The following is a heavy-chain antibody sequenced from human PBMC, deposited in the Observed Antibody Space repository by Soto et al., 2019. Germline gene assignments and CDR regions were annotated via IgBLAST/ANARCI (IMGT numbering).Heavy chain of an antibody. Sequence: GGSLRLSCVASAFSFTNAWMSWVRQAPGKGLEWVGRIKSITDGGTTDYAAPVKGRFTISRDDSNNTLYPQMNSLKTEDTAVYYCSTGRSTYGLDSWGQGTLVTVSS. CDR3: STGRSTYGLDS. J-gene: IGHJ4*02. D-gene: IGHD5-18*01. V-gene: IGHV3-15*01. CDR2: IKSITDGGTT. CDR1: AFSFTNAW.